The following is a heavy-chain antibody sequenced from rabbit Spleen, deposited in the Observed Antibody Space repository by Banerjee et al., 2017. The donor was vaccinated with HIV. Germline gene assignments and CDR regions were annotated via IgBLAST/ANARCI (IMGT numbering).Heavy chain of an antibody. D-gene: IGHD1-1*01. Sequence: QEQLVESGGGLVKPGASLTLTCTASGFSFGDRDVMCWVRQAPGKGLEWIACINAATGKPVYATWAKGRFTISRTSSTTVTLRMTSLTAADRAAYFCARDLVGVIGWNFYLWGPGTLVTVS. V-gene: IGHV1S45*01. J-gene: IGHJ4*01. CDR3: ARDLVGVIGWNFYL. CDR1: GFSFGDRDV. CDR2: INAATGKP.